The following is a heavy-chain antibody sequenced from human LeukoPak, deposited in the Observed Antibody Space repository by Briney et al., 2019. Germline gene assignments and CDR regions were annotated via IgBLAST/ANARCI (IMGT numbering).Heavy chain of an antibody. V-gene: IGHV4-59*08. D-gene: IGHD6-6*01. CDR1: GGSISGYY. J-gene: IGHJ6*02. CDR3: ARHSNLGPSAAARLDYYALDV. Sequence: SETLSLTCTVTGGSISGYYWSWIRQPPGKALEWIAYIYSSGTNLYNPSLKSRGTISVDPSKNQFSLELRSVTAADTAIYYCARHSNLGPSAAARLDYYALDVWGQGTTVTVFS. CDR2: IYSSGTN.